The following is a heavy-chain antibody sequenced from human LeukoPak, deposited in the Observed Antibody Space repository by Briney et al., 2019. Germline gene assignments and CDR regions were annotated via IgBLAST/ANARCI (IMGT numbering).Heavy chain of an antibody. CDR1: GFTFSNYW. CDR3: ARDSAYCGGDCYLVDI. J-gene: IGHJ3*02. D-gene: IGHD2-21*01. V-gene: IGHV3-74*01. CDR2: TNTDATST. Sequence: GGSLRLSCAASGFTFSNYWMHWVRQAPGKGLVWVSRTNTDATSTTYADSVKGRFTISRDNAKNTLYLQMNSLRAEDTAVYYCARDSAYCGGDCYLVDIWGQGTMVTVSS.